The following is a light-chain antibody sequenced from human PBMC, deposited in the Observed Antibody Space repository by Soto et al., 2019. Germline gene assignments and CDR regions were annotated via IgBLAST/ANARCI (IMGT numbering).Light chain of an antibody. J-gene: IGKJ5*01. V-gene: IGKV1-5*01. CDR3: QHYTLYSAP. Sequence: RLTQSPSSLSASVGDTVTISCRASQDISTYLDWYQQKPGKAPTLLIFGASSLHNGVPPRFAGSGSGSEFTLTINRLQPDDFATYFWQHYTLYSAPFGQGTRV. CDR1: QDISTY. CDR2: GAS.